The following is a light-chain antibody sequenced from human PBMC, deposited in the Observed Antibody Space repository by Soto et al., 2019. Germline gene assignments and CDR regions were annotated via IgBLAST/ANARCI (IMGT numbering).Light chain of an antibody. CDR1: QSVSSN. CDR2: GAS. V-gene: IGKV3-15*01. J-gene: IGKJ4*01. CDR3: QQYNEWLN. Sequence: EIVMTQSPDTLSVSPWERATLSCRASQSVSSNLAWYQQKPGQAPRLLIYGASTRATGIPARFSGSGSGTEFTLTVSSLQSEDFAVYYCQQYNEWLNFGRGTKVDI.